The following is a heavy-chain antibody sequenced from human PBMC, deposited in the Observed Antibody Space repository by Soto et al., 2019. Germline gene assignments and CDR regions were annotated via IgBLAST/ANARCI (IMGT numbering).Heavy chain of an antibody. Sequence: SETLSLTCAVNGGSFSPYDWSWIRQPPGKGLEWIGDIYHTGFTNYIPSLKSRVTMSLDTSKKHFSLNLTSVTAADTAVYYCVRNFDYWGQGALLTVSS. J-gene: IGHJ4*02. CDR1: GGSFSPYD. CDR3: VRNFDY. V-gene: IGHV4-34*01. CDR2: IYHTGFT.